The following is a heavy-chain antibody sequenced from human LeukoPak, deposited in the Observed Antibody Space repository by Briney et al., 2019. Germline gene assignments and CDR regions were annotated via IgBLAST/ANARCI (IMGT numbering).Heavy chain of an antibody. CDR2: ITSRGEST. Sequence: GGSLRLSCAASGLTFSIYAMSWVRQAPGKGLQWVSSITSRGESTWYVDSVKGRFTITRNNSENTLYLQMHSLRAEDTAVYYCARDRPNYYGSDGHYYRRDGDYWGRGTLVSVSS. J-gene: IGHJ4*02. CDR3: ARDRPNYYGSDGHYYRRDGDY. CDR1: GLTFSIYA. D-gene: IGHD3-22*01. V-gene: IGHV3-23*01.